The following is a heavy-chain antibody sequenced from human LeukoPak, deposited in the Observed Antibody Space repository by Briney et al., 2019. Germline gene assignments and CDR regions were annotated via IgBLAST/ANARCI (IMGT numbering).Heavy chain of an antibody. CDR1: GVSISTHY. V-gene: IGHV4-59*11. D-gene: IGHD3-10*01. CDR3: AREANYYGSGSYFEGTFDY. CDR2: IYHNGLT. Sequence: SETLSLTCNVSGVSISTHYWSWIRQSPGKGPEWIGYIYHNGLTNYNPSLKSRVTISIDTSKNEFSLKLTSVIAADTAVYYCAREANYYGSGSYFEGTFDYWGQGSLVTVSS. J-gene: IGHJ4*02.